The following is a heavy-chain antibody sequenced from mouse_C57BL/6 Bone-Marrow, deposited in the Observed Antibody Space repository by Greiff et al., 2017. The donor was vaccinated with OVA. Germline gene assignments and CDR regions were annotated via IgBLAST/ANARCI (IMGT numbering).Heavy chain of an antibody. CDR1: GYTFTGYW. J-gene: IGHJ2*01. CDR2: ILPGSGST. CDR3: ARSYYDYSLFDY. Sequence: VQLQQSGAELMKPGASVKLSCKATGYTFTGYWIEWVKQRPGHGLEWIGEILPGSGSTNYHEKLKGKATFTADTSSNTAYMQLSSLTTEDSAIYYCARSYYDYSLFDYWGQGTTLTVSS. D-gene: IGHD2-4*01. V-gene: IGHV1-9*01.